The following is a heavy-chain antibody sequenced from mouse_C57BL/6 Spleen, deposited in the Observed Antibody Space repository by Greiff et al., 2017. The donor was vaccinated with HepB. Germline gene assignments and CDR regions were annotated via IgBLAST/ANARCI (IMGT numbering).Heavy chain of an antibody. Sequence: EVQLVESGGGLVQPKGSLKLSCAASGFTFNTYAMHWVRQAPGKGLEWVARIRSKSSNYATYYADSVKDRFTISRDDSQSMLYLQMNNLKTEDTAMYYCVRDGYYYGSSSYWYFDVWGTGTTVTVSS. D-gene: IGHD1-1*01. CDR3: VRDGYYYGSSSYWYFDV. J-gene: IGHJ1*03. CDR2: IRSKSSNYAT. CDR1: GFTFNTYA. V-gene: IGHV10-3*01.